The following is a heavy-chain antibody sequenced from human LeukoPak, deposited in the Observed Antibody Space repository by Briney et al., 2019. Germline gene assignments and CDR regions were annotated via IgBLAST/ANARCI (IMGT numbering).Heavy chain of an antibody. CDR3: ARDLKGPVNDVFDM. D-gene: IGHD4-23*01. Sequence: GGSLRLSCAASGFTFSSYAMSWVRQAPGKGLEWVSVISGSGGSTSYADSVRGRFTISRDNAKNTLYLQMNSLRAEDTAVYYCARDLKGPVNDVFDMWGQGTMVTVSS. CDR2: ISGSGGST. V-gene: IGHV3-23*01. CDR1: GFTFSSYA. J-gene: IGHJ3*02.